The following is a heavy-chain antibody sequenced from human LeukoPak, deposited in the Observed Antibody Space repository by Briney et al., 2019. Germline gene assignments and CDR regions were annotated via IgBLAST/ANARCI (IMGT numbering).Heavy chain of an antibody. J-gene: IGHJ6*02. CDR2: ISSSGKTI. CDR1: GFTFSSYE. V-gene: IGHV3-48*03. Sequence: GGSLRLSCEASGFTFSSYEMNWVRQAPGKGLEWVSYISSSGKTIYYADSTKGRFTVSRDNAKNSLYLQMNSLRAEDTAVYYCARDPPSYCSGGSCYPPYYYYGMDVWGQGTTVTVSS. D-gene: IGHD2-15*01. CDR3: ARDPPSYCSGGSCYPPYYYYGMDV.